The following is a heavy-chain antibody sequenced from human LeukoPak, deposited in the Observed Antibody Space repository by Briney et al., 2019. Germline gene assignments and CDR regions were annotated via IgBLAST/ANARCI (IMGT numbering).Heavy chain of an antibody. Sequence: SVKVSCKASGGTFSSYANSWVRQAPGQGLEWMGGIIPIFGTANYAQKFQGRVTITTDESTSTAYMELSSLRSEDTAVYYCARGRNSDYGDSRDYYYYMDVWGKGTTVTVSS. J-gene: IGHJ6*03. V-gene: IGHV1-69*05. CDR3: ARGRNSDYGDSRDYYYYMDV. D-gene: IGHD4-17*01. CDR2: IIPIFGTA. CDR1: GGTFSSYA.